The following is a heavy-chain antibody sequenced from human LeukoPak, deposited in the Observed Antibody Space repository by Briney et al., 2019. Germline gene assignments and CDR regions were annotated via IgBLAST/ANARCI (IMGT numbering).Heavy chain of an antibody. D-gene: IGHD6-19*01. CDR3: ARRTYSSGWSNFDY. Sequence: SETLSLTCTVSGGSVSSGSYYWSWIRQPPGKGLEWLGYIYYSGSTNYNPSLKSRVTISVDTSKNQFSLKLSSVTAADTAVYYCARRTYSSGWSNFDYWGQGTLVTVSS. CDR2: IYYSGST. V-gene: IGHV4-61*01. CDR1: GGSVSSGSYY. J-gene: IGHJ4*02.